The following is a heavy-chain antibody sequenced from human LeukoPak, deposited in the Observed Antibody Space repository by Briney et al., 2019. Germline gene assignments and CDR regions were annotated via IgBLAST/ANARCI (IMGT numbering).Heavy chain of an antibody. J-gene: IGHJ6*03. CDR1: GGTFSSYA. CDR3: ARTNSPGQLRSMDV. V-gene: IGHV1-69*13. CDR2: IIPIFGTA. D-gene: IGHD6-6*01. Sequence: GASVKVSCKASGGTFSSYAISWVRQAPGQGLEWMGEIIPIFGTANYAQKFQGRVTITADESTSTAYMELSSLRSEDTAIYYCARTNSPGQLRSMDVWGKGTTVTVSS.